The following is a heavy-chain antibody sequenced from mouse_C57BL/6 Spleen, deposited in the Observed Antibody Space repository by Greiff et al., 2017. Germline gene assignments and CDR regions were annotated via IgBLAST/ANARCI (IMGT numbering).Heavy chain of an antibody. D-gene: IGHD1-1*01. J-gene: IGHJ2*01. CDR1: GYTFTDYE. CDR3: TRHVLLRLWYFDY. CDR2: IDPETGGT. Sequence: QVQLQQSGAELVRPGASVTLSCKASGYTFTDYEMHWVKQTPVHGLEWIGAIDPETGGTASNKKFKGKAILTADKSSSTAYMELRSLTSEDSAVYYCTRHVLLRLWYFDYWGQGTTLTVSS. V-gene: IGHV1-15*01.